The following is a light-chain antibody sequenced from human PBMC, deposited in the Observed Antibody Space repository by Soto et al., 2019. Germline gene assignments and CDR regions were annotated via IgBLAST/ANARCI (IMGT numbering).Light chain of an antibody. Sequence: QSALTQPASVSGSPGQSITISCTGTSSDVGGYNYVSWYQQHPGKAPKLMIYEVSNRPSGVSNRFSGSKSGNTASLTISGLQAEDEADVYCSSYTSSIPHVVFGGGTKVTVL. CDR3: SSYTSSIPHVV. V-gene: IGLV2-14*01. CDR2: EVS. J-gene: IGLJ2*01. CDR1: SSDVGGYNY.